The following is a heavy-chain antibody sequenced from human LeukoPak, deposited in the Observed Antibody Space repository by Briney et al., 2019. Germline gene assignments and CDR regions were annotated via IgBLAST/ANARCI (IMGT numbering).Heavy chain of an antibody. D-gene: IGHD6-13*01. J-gene: IGHJ4*02. CDR1: GFTFSSSW. CDR2: ISGSGDST. V-gene: IGHV3-23*01. CDR3: AKTRPLDSSSWSHGDY. Sequence: PGGSLRLSCVASGFTFSSSWMSWVRRAPGKGLEWVSAISGSGDSTYYGDSVKGRFTISRDNSKNTLYLQMNSLRAEDTAVYYCAKTRPLDSSSWSHGDYWGQGTLVTVSS.